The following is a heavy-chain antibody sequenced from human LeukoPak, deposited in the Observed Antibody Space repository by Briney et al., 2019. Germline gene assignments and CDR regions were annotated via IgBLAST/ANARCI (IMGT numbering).Heavy chain of an antibody. V-gene: IGHV3-23*01. D-gene: IGHD1-1*01. CDR1: GLTLSRCA. CDR3: ANSHKNAPGIY. Sequence: HPGGSLRLSCAASGLTLSRCAMTWVRQAPGKELEWVSSISISGDVTNYTDSVKGRFTISRDDSKNTLYLQMNSLRVEDTAVYYCANSHKNAPGIYWGQGTLVTVPS. CDR2: ISISGDVT. J-gene: IGHJ4*02.